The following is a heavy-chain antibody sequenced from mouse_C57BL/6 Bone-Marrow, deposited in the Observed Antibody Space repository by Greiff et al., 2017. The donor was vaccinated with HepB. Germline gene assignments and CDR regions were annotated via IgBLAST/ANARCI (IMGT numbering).Heavy chain of an antibody. D-gene: IGHD1-1*01. Sequence: EVQLVESGPGLVKPSQSLSLTCSVTGYSITSGYYWNWIRQFPGNKLEWMGYISYDGSNNYNPSLKNRISITRDTSKNQFFLKLNSVTTEDTATYYCARKGDYYGSLDYWGQGTTLTVSS. CDR1: GYSITSGYY. V-gene: IGHV3-6*01. CDR2: ISYDGSN. J-gene: IGHJ2*01. CDR3: ARKGDYYGSLDY.